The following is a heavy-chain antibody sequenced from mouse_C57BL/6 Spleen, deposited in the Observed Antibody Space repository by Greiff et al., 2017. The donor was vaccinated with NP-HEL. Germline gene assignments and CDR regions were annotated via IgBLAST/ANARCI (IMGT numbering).Heavy chain of an antibody. CDR2: IDPSDSET. CDR1: GYTFTSYW. CDR3: ARGRPYYAMDY. J-gene: IGHJ4*01. V-gene: IGHV1-52*01. Sequence: QVQLQQPGAELVRPGSSVKLSCKASGYTFTSYWMHWVKQRPIQGLEWIGNIDPSDSETHYNQKFKDKATLTVDKSSSTAYMQLSSLTSEDSAVYYCARGRPYYAMDYWGQGTSVTVSS.